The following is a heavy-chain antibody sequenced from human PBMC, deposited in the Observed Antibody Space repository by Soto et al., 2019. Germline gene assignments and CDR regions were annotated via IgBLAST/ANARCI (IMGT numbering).Heavy chain of an antibody. CDR1: GFTFSSYA. Sequence: GGSLRLSCAASGFTFSSYAMSWVRQAPGKGLEWVSAISGSGGSTYYADSVKGRFTISRGNSKNTLYLQMNSLRAEDTAVYYCAKYPGATTAEYFQHWGQGTLVTVS. D-gene: IGHD1-26*01. J-gene: IGHJ1*01. CDR3: AKYPGATTAEYFQH. V-gene: IGHV3-23*01. CDR2: ISGSGGST.